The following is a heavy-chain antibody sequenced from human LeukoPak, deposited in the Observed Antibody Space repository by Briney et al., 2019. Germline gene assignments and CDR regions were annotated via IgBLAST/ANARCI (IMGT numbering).Heavy chain of an antibody. V-gene: IGHV3-15*01. CDR2: IKSKTDGETT. J-gene: IGHJ4*02. CDR1: GFTFTNAW. D-gene: IGHD3-10*01. CDR3: TTDLGTYYHGSQRLIPINY. Sequence: GGSLRLSCVDSGFTFTNAWMSWVRQAPGKGLERIGRIKSKTDGETTNYAEPVRGRFTISRDDSKSAVYLQMNSLKIEDTAVYYCTTDLGTYYHGSQRLIPINYWGQGTLVTVSS.